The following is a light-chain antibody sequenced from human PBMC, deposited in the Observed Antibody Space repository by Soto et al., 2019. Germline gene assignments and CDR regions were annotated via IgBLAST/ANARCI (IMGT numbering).Light chain of an antibody. CDR3: SSYTSSSSLAV. J-gene: IGLJ1*01. Sequence: QSALTQPASVSGSPGQSITISCTGTSSDVGRYNYVSWYQQHPGKAPKLMIYDVSNRPSGVSNRFSGSKSGNTASLTISGLQAEDEADYYCSSYTSSSSLAVFGTGTKLTVL. CDR2: DVS. V-gene: IGLV2-14*01. CDR1: SSDVGRYNY.